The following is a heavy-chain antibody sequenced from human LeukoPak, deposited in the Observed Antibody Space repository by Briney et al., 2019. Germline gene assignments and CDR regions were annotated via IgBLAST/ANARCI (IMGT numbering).Heavy chain of an antibody. CDR1: GYTFTRYG. Sequence: ASVKVSFKASGYTFTRYGINWVRQAPGQGLEWVGWISVYNDATNYAQKLQGRVSLTTDPSTNTAYMELRSLTSDDTAIYYCARRTLDSSGYVFGHPPEPFYFDFWGQGTLVTVSS. V-gene: IGHV1-18*01. CDR3: ARRTLDSSGYVFGHPPEPFYFDF. CDR2: ISVYNDAT. D-gene: IGHD3-22*01. J-gene: IGHJ4*02.